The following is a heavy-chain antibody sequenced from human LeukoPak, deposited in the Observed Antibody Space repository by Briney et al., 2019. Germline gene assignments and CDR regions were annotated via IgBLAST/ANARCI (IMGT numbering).Heavy chain of an antibody. D-gene: IGHD1-26*01. CDR3: PSRIVGAHLGDY. Sequence: ASETLSCTSSVYSFNQNGKSWLRHRPGQGLEWMGWSSVKNGKKHNPQTFQGGATLTADTSTNTPYMAVRSLTADDTAVYYCPSRIVGAHLGDYWGQGTLVTVST. V-gene: IGHV1-18*01. J-gene: IGHJ4*02. CDR2: SSVKNGKK. CDR1: VYSFNQNG.